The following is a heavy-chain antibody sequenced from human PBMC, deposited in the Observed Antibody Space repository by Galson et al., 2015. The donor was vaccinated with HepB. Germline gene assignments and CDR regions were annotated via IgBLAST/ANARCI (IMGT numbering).Heavy chain of an antibody. Sequence: SLRLSCAASGFTFSSYAMSWVRQAPGKGLEWVSAISGSGGSTYYADSVKGRFTISRDNSKNTLYLQMNNLRAEDTAVYYCAKDGRYCSGGSCYSLPVRDLDYWGQGTLVTVSS. V-gene: IGHV3-23*01. CDR3: AKDGRYCSGGSCYSLPVRDLDY. CDR2: ISGSGGST. J-gene: IGHJ4*02. CDR1: GFTFSSYA. D-gene: IGHD2-15*01.